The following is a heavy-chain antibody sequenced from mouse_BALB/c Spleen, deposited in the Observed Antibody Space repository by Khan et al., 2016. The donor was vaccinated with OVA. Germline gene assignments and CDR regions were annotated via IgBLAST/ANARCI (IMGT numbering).Heavy chain of an antibody. CDR2: MFPGDGST. CDR3: ARGGYGGFAY. CDR1: GYTFTSYD. J-gene: IGHJ3*01. Sequence: QVQLQQSGAELVKPGASVMLSCKASGYTFTSYDINWVRQRPEQGLEWIGWMFPGDGSTKYNENFKGKATLTTDKSSSTAYMQLSRLTSEDSGAXFCARGGYGGFAYWGQGTLVTVSA. V-gene: IGHV1-85*01. D-gene: IGHD2-14*01.